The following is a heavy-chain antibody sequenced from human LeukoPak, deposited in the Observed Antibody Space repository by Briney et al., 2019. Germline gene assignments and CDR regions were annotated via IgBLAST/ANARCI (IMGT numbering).Heavy chain of an antibody. CDR2: MNPNSGNT. CDR3: ARVRGGDCYSCLD. CDR1: GYTFTSYD. D-gene: IGHD2-21*02. Sequence: ASVKVSCKASGYTFTSYDINWVRHATGQGREWKGWMNPNSGNTGYAQKFQGRVTITRNTSISTAYMELSSLRSEDTAVYYCARVRGGDCYSCLDWGQGTLVTVSS. J-gene: IGHJ4*02. V-gene: IGHV1-8*03.